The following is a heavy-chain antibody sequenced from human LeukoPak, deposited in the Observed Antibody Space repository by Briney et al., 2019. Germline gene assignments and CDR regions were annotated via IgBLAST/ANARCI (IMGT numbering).Heavy chain of an antibody. CDR3: ARDTTIFGVVISHNWLDP. J-gene: IGHJ5*02. CDR2: INPNSGGT. D-gene: IGHD3-3*01. V-gene: IGHV1-2*02. CDR1: GYTFTGYY. Sequence: ASVKVSCKASGYTFTGYYMHWVRQAPGQGLEWMGWINPNSGGTNYAQKFQGRVTMTRDTSISTAYMELSRLRSDDTAVYYCARDTTIFGVVISHNWLDPWGQGTLVTVSS.